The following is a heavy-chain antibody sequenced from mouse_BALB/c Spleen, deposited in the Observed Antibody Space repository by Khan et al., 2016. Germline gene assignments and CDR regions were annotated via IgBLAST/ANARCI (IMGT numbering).Heavy chain of an antibody. CDR2: IDPTNGNT. CDR1: GFNIKDTY. V-gene: IGHV14-3*02. Sequence: MQLQQSGAELVKPGASVKLSCTASGFNIKDTYMHWVKQRPEQGLEWIGKIDPTNGNTNYDPKFQGKATITADTSSNTAYLQLSSLASEDTAVYYCASRTLTPQYFDVWGAGTTVTVSS. J-gene: IGHJ1*01. CDR3: ASRTLTPQYFDV.